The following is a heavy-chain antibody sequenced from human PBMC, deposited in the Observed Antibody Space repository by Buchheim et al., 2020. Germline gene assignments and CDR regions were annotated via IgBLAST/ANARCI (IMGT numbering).Heavy chain of an antibody. D-gene: IGHD3-3*01. CDR1: GFTFGDYA. CDR2: IRSKAYGGTT. V-gene: IGHV3-49*05. Sequence: EVQLVESGGGLVKPGRSLRLSCTASGFTFGDYAMSWFRQAPGKGLEWVGFIRSKAYGGTTEYAASVKGRFTISRDDSKSIAYLQMNSLKTEDTAVYYCTRDYYDFWSGINYYYYGMDVWGQGTT. J-gene: IGHJ6*02. CDR3: TRDYYDFWSGINYYYYGMDV.